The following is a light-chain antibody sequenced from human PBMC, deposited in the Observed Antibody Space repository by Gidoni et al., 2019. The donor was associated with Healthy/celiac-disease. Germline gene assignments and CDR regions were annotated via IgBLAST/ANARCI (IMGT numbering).Light chain of an antibody. CDR3: QQYGSSPRT. V-gene: IGKV3-20*01. Sequence: EIVLTQSPVTLSLYPGERATLSCRASQSVSSSYLAWYQQKPGQAPRLLFYGASSRSTGIPDRFSGSGSGTDFTLTISRLEPEDFAEYYCQQYGSSPRTFGQXTKVEIK. CDR2: GAS. J-gene: IGKJ1*01. CDR1: QSVSSSY.